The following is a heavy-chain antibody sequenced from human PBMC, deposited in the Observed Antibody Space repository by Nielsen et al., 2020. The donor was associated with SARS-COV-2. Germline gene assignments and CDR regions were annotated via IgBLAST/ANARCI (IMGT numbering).Heavy chain of an antibody. Sequence: GESLKISCAASGFTFSAYAMHWVRQAPGKGLEWVAVISSDGSDVDSADSVKGRFTISRDNSKNTLFLQMGSLRGDDTAVYYCAKDGGFYWGQGTLVTVSS. D-gene: IGHD2-15*01. V-gene: IGHV3-30*18. J-gene: IGHJ4*02. CDR3: AKDGGFY. CDR2: ISSDGSDV. CDR1: GFTFSAYA.